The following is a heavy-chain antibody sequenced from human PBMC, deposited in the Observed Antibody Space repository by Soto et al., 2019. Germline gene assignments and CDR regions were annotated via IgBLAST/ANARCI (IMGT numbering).Heavy chain of an antibody. D-gene: IGHD4-4*01. CDR3: ARGSGEDYSIKYGMDV. J-gene: IGHJ6*02. V-gene: IGHV3-30-3*01. CDR1: GFTFSSYA. CDR2: ISYDGSNK. Sequence: AGGSLRLSCAASGFTFSSYAMHWVRQAPGKGLEWVAVISYDGSNKYYADSVKGRFTISRDNSKNTLYLQMNSLRAEDTAVYYCARGSGEDYSIKYGMDVWGQGTTVTRLL.